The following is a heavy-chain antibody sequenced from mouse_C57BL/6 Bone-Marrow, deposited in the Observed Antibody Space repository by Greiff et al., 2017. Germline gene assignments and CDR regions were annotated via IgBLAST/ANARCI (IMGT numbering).Heavy chain of an antibody. Sequence: VQLKESGPGLVKPSQSLSLTCSVTGYSITSGYYWNWIRQFPGNKLEWMGYISYDGSNNYNPSLKNRISITRDTSKNQFFLKLNSVTTEDTATYYCARIYYWGQGTLVTVSA. J-gene: IGHJ3*01. D-gene: IGHD2-1*01. V-gene: IGHV3-6*01. CDR1: GYSITSGYY. CDR3: ARIYY. CDR2: ISYDGSN.